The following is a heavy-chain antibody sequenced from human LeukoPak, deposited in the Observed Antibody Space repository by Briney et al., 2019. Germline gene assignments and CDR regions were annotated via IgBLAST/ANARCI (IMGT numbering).Heavy chain of an antibody. Sequence: ASVKVSCTASGYTFTSYGISWVRQAPGQGLECMGWISAFNGNTNYAQKFQGRVTMTTDTSTRTAYMELRSLKSDDTAVYFCARGMVHVYWGQGALITVSS. CDR2: ISAFNGNT. J-gene: IGHJ4*02. CDR3: ARGMVHVY. D-gene: IGHD3-16*01. V-gene: IGHV1-18*01. CDR1: GYTFTSYG.